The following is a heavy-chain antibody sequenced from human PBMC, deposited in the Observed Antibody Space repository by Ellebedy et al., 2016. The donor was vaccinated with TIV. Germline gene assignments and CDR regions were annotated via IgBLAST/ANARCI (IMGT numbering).Heavy chain of an antibody. CDR3: AREARYYDSSGYPTYYFDY. J-gene: IGHJ4*02. CDR1: GGSISSYY. CDR2: IYTSGST. V-gene: IGHV4-4*07. D-gene: IGHD3-22*01. Sequence: MPSETLSLTCTVSGGSISSYYWSWIRQPAGKGLEWIGRIYTSGSTNYNPSLKSRVTMSVDTSKNQFSLKLSSVTAADTAVYYCAREARYYDSSGYPTYYFDYWGQGTLVTVSS.